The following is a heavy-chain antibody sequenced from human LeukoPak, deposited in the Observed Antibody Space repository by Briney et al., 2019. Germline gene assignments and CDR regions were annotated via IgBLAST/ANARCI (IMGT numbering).Heavy chain of an antibody. D-gene: IGHD3-22*01. CDR3: ARDSGYYDSSGYYYGAFDI. V-gene: IGHV4-59*12. J-gene: IGHJ3*02. Sequence: SQTLSLTCTVSGDSISNYYWSWIRQPPGQGLEWIGYIYYSGGTNYNPSLQSRVTISVDTSKNQFSLKLTSVTAADTAVYYCARDSGYYDSSGYYYGAFDIWGQGTMVTVSS. CDR2: IYYSGGT. CDR1: GDSISNYY.